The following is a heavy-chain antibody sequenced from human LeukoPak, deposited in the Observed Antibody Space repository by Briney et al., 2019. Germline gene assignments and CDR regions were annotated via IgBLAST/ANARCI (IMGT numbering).Heavy chain of an antibody. D-gene: IGHD4-11*01. CDR2: ISYDRSNR. CDR3: ARGDYSNRYLNYYMDV. Sequence: GGSLRLSCAASGFTFSTYSIHWVRQAPGKGLEWVAVISYDRSNRFYAASVRGRFTISRDNTANSLYLQMNSLTAGDTALYYCARGDYSNRYLNYYMDVWGKGTAVTVSS. J-gene: IGHJ6*03. V-gene: IGHV3-30*04. CDR1: GFTFSTYS.